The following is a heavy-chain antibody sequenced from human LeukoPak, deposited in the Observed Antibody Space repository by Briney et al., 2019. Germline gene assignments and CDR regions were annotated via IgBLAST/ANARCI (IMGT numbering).Heavy chain of an antibody. V-gene: IGHV1-3*01. CDR1: GYTSTSYA. CDR2: INAGNGNT. Sequence: ASVKVSCKASGYTSTSYAMHWVRQAPGQRLEWMGWINAGNGNTKYSQKFQGRVTITRDTSASTAYMELSSLRSEDTAVYYCARGTAVAGTFGDYWGQGTLVTVSS. D-gene: IGHD6-19*01. J-gene: IGHJ4*02. CDR3: ARGTAVAGTFGDY.